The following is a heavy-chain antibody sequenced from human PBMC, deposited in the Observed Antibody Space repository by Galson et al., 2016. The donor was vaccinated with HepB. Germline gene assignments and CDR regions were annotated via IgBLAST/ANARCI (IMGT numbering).Heavy chain of an antibody. CDR1: GFTVSSTY. D-gene: IGHD4-11*01. Sequence: SLRLSCAASGFTVSSTYMSWVRQAPGKGLEWISVIFSGGSTYYADSVKGRFTISRDNSKNTVYLEMNSLRAEDTAVYYCAREGWADCSNCDHWNYGMDVWGQGTTVTVSS. CDR2: IFSGGST. J-gene: IGHJ6*02. V-gene: IGHV3-53*01. CDR3: AREGWADCSNCDHWNYGMDV.